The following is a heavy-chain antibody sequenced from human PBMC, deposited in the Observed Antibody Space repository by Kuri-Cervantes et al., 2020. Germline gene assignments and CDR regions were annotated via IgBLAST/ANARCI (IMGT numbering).Heavy chain of an antibody. D-gene: IGHD5-18*01. J-gene: IGHJ4*02. CDR2: IYHSGST. Sequence: ESLKISCAASGFTFSNYGMHWIRQPPGKGLEWIGYIYHSGSTNYNPSLKSRLTISVDTSRNQFSLKLSSVTAADTAVYYCASDHWGPQYSYGIDSWGPGTLVTVSS. V-gene: IGHV4-59*01. CDR3: ASDHWGPQYSYGIDS. CDR1: GFTFSNYG.